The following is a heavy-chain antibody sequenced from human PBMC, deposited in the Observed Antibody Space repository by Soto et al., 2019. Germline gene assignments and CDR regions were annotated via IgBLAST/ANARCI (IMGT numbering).Heavy chain of an antibody. D-gene: IGHD4-4*01. V-gene: IGHV1-69*13. CDR1: GGTFSSYA. CDR2: IIPIFGTA. Sequence: GASVKVSCKASGGTFSSYAISWVRQAPGRGLEWMGGIIPIFGTANYAQKFQGRVTITADESTSTAYMELSSLRSEDTAVYYCASRATDRVTTHFGYYYYYYGMDVWGQGTTVTVSS. J-gene: IGHJ6*02. CDR3: ASRATDRVTTHFGYYYYYYGMDV.